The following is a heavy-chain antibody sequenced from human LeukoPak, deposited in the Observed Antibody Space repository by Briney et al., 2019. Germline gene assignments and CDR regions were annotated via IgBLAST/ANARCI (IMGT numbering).Heavy chain of an antibody. V-gene: IGHV3-33*01. J-gene: IGHJ4*02. D-gene: IGHD5-12*01. Sequence: GGSLRLSCAASGFTFSSYGMHWVRQAPGKGLEWVAVIWYDGSNKYYADSVKGRFTISRDNSKNTLYLQMNSLRAEDTAVYYCARDRGRWLLAFDYWGQGTLVTVSS. CDR1: GFTFSSYG. CDR3: ARDRGRWLLAFDY. CDR2: IWYDGSNK.